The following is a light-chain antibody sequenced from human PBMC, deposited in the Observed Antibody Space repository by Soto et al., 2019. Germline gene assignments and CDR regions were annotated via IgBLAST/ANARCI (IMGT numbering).Light chain of an antibody. Sequence: DIQLTQSPSFLSASVGDRVTITCRASQGISSYLAWYQQKPGKAPKLLIYAASTLQSGVSSMFSGSGSETEFTLTISSLQPEDFATYYCQQLNSYPLTFGGGTKVEIK. CDR3: QQLNSYPLT. CDR1: QGISSY. J-gene: IGKJ4*01. V-gene: IGKV1-9*01. CDR2: AAS.